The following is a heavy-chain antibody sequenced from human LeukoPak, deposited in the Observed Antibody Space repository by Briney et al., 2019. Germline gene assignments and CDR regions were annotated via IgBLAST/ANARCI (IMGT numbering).Heavy chain of an antibody. J-gene: IGHJ4*02. CDR3: AKGAGFAEPLPEY. V-gene: IGHV1-3*01. Sequence: ASVKVTCKASGYTFTSYAIQWVRQAPGQRLEWMGWINAGHGNTKYSQKFQGRVTITRDTSASTAYMELSSLRSEDTAVYYCAKGAGFAEPLPEYWGQGTLLTVSS. CDR2: INAGHGNT. CDR1: GYTFTSYA. D-gene: IGHD1-14*01.